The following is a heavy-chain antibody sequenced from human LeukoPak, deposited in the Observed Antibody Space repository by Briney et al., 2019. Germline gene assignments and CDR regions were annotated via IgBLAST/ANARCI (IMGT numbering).Heavy chain of an antibody. CDR1: GHTFTTYY. Sequence: GASVKVSCNASGHTFTTYYVHLVRQAPGQGLEWMGVINPSGDGTNYPQRFQGRVTLTRDTSTSTVYMELSSLRSEDTAIYYCAKETPNTGWFDPWGQGTLVTVSS. CDR2: INPSGDGT. J-gene: IGHJ5*02. CDR3: AKETPNTGWFDP. D-gene: IGHD1-14*01. V-gene: IGHV1-46*01.